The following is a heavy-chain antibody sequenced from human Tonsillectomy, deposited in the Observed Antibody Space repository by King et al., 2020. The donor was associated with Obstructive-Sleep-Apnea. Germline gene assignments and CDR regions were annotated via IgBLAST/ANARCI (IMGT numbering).Heavy chain of an antibody. D-gene: IGHD5-18*01. CDR1: GGSITSGDYY. Sequence: VQLQESGPGLVRPSQTLSLTCSVSGGSITSGDYYWYWIRQHPGKGLEWIAYIVYNGGTHYNPSLHSRATISLDTSKNHFSLKLISVTAADTAVYYCAGDRGIHDYYYYAIDVWGQGTTVTVSS. V-gene: IGHV4-31*03. J-gene: IGHJ6*02. CDR3: AGDRGIHDYYYYAIDV. CDR2: IVYNGGT.